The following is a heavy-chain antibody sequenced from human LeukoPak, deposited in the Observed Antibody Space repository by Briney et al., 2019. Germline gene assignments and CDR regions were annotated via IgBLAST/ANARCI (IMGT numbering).Heavy chain of an antibody. J-gene: IGHJ4*02. CDR3: ARATYYYDSSGSADY. V-gene: IGHV3-74*01. D-gene: IGHD3-22*01. Sequence: GGSLRLFYAACGFPFRSYWMLWVRDAAGKGRVGVSRFNCEWSSTSYADSVKGRFTISRDNAKNTLYLQMNSLRPEDKAVYYCARATYYYDSSGSADYWGQGTLVTVSS. CDR1: GFPFRSYW. CDR2: FNCEWSST.